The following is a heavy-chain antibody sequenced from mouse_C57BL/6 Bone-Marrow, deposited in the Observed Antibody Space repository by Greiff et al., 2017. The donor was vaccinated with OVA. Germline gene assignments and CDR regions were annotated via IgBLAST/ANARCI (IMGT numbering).Heavy chain of an antibody. CDR1: GYTFTSYW. D-gene: IGHD2-5*01. Sequence: VQLQQPGAELVKPGASVTLSCKASGYTFTSYWMHWVKQRPGQGLEWIGMIHPNSGSTNYNEKFKSKATLTVDKSSSTAYMQLSSLTSEDTAGYYCARESYDSKVDYAMDYWGQGTSVTVSS. J-gene: IGHJ4*01. CDR3: ARESYDSKVDYAMDY. V-gene: IGHV1-64*01. CDR2: IHPNSGST.